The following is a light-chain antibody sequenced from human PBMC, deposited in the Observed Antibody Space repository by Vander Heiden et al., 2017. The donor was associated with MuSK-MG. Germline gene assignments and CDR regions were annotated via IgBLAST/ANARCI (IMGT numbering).Light chain of an antibody. V-gene: IGKV1-17*01. J-gene: IGKJ4*01. CDR3: RQYNTYPLT. CDR2: GAS. Sequence: DIQITQSPSSLSASVGDRVTITCRASQGIRIDLGWYQQKPGKAPKRLIYGASTLQGGVPSRFSGIGSGTEFTLTISSLHPGDFATYYCRQYNTYPLTFGGGTEVEIK. CDR1: QGIRID.